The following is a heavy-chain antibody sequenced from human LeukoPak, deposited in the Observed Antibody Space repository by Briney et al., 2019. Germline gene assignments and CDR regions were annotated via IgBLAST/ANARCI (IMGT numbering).Heavy chain of an antibody. Sequence: PSETLSLTCAVYGGSLSGYSWSWIRQPPGKGLEWIGELNHSGSTNYNPSLKSRVTISVDTSKYQFSLKFSSLTAADSAFYYCAXXPXRPAAVFDYWGQGXLVTVXX. CDR1: GGSLSGYS. CDR2: LNHSGST. CDR3: AXXPXRPAAVFDY. J-gene: IGHJ4*02. V-gene: IGHV4-34*01. D-gene: IGHD2-2*01.